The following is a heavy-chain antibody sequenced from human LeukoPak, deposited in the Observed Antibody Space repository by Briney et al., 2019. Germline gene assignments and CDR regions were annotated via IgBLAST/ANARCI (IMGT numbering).Heavy chain of an antibody. CDR1: GYTFTGYY. CDR2: INPNSGGT. J-gene: IGHJ6*02. Sequence: ASVKVSCTASGYTFTGYYMHWVRQAPGQGLEWMGWINPNSGGTNYAQKFQGRVTMTRDTSISTAYMELSRLRSDDTAVYYCARGRGYAYYYYGMDVWGQGTTVTVSS. CDR3: ARGRGYAYYYYGMDV. D-gene: IGHD5-12*01. V-gene: IGHV1-2*02.